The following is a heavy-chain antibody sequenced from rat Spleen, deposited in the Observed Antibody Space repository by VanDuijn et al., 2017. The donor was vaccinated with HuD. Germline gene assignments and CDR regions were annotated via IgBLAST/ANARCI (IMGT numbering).Heavy chain of an antibody. CDR2: VTYDGSKT. Sequence: EVQLVESGGGLVQPGRSMKLSCAASGFTFSNYDMAWVRQAPTKGLEWVASVTYDGSKTYYRDSVKGRFTISRDNAKSTLYLQMDSLRSEDTATYYCATRDGGYPGWGQGTLVTVSS. J-gene: IGHJ3*01. V-gene: IGHV5-25*01. CDR3: ATRDGGYPG. CDR1: GFTFSNYD. D-gene: IGHD1-11*01.